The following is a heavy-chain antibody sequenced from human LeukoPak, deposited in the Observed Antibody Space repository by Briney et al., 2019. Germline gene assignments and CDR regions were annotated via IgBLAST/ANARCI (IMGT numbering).Heavy chain of an antibody. Sequence: SETLSLTCAVSGGSISSSNWWIWVRQPPGKGLEWIGEIYHSGSTYYNPSLKSRVTISVDTSKNQFSLRLGSVTAADTAVYYCARVRAAPSSWLFSYWGQGTLVTVSS. J-gene: IGHJ4*02. CDR2: IYHSGST. CDR1: GGSISSSNW. V-gene: IGHV4-4*02. CDR3: ARVRAAPSSWLFSY. D-gene: IGHD6-13*01.